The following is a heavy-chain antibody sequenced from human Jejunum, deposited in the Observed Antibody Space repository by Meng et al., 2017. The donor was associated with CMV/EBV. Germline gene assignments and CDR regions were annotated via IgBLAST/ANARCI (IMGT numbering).Heavy chain of an antibody. V-gene: IGHV4-31*03. CDR2: IYYSGST. Sequence: VLLQVPGPGLVKPSQTLSSTCTVSGGSVCSGGYYWTWIRQHPGKGLEWFGHIYYSGSTFYNPSLKRRVIISIGTSKNQFSLNLRSVTAADTAVYYCARVSSGWDYFDYWGQGTLVTVSS. CDR3: ARVSSGWDYFDY. CDR1: GGSVCSGGYY. D-gene: IGHD6-19*01. J-gene: IGHJ4*02.